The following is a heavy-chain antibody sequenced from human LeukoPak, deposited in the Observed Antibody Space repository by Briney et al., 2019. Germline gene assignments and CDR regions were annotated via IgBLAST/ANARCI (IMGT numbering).Heavy chain of an antibody. Sequence: PGRSLRLSCTASGFTFGDYAMSWVRQAPGKGLEWVGFIRSKAYDGTTEYAASVKGRFTISRDDSKSIAYLQMNSLKTEDTAVYYCTRGAVGATTFFDYWGQETLVTVSS. V-gene: IGHV3-49*04. CDR2: IRSKAYDGTT. J-gene: IGHJ4*02. CDR3: TRGAVGATTFFDY. D-gene: IGHD1-26*01. CDR1: GFTFGDYA.